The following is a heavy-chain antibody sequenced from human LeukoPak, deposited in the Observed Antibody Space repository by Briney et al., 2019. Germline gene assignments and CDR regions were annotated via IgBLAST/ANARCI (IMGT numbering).Heavy chain of an antibody. CDR2: INSDGSTT. CDR1: GFTFSTYW. D-gene: IGHD3-16*01. V-gene: IGHV3-74*01. CDR3: ATQGQTFVGANPY. J-gene: IGHJ4*02. Sequence: GGSLRLSCAASGFTFSTYWMHWVRQAPGKGLVWVSRINSDGSTTSYADSVKGRFTISRDNAKNTLYLQINSLRAEDTAVYYCATQGQTFVGANPYWGQGTLVTVSS.